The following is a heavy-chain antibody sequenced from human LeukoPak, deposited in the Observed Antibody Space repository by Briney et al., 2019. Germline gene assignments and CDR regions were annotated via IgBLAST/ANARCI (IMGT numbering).Heavy chain of an antibody. CDR1: GFTFSSYA. D-gene: IGHD6-19*01. V-gene: IGHV3-30-3*01. J-gene: IGHJ4*02. Sequence: PGRSLRLSCAASGFTFSSYAMHWVRQAPGKGLEWVAVISYDGSNKYYADSVKGRLTISRDNSKNTLYLQMNSLRAEDTAVYYCASGLQWLAYFDYWGQGTLVTVSS. CDR3: ASGLQWLAYFDY. CDR2: ISYDGSNK.